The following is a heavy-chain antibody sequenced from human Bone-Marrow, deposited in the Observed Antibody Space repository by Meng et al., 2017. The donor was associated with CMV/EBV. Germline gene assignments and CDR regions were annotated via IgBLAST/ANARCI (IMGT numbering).Heavy chain of an antibody. CDR2: IRYDGSNK. CDR1: GFTFSSYG. D-gene: IGHD6-13*01. V-gene: IGHV3-30*02. Sequence: LSLTCAASGFTFSSYGMHWVRQAPGKGLEWVAFIRYDGSNKYYADSVKGRFTISRDNSKNTLYLQMNSLRAEDTAVYYCAKDSSSWSTEPNYFDYWGQGTLVTVSS. J-gene: IGHJ4*02. CDR3: AKDSSSWSTEPNYFDY.